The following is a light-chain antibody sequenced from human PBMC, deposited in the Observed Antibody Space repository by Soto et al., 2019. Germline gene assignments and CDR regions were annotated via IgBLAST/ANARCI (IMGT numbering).Light chain of an antibody. CDR2: DAS. CDR1: QSVSSSY. Sequence: ELVLTQSPGTLSLSPGERATLSCSASQSVSSSYLAWYQQKPGQAPRVLIYDASSRATGIPDRFSGSGSGTEFTLTLSRLEPAELAVYYCQQYASSVTFGGGTKVEIK. J-gene: IGKJ4*01. CDR3: QQYASSVT. V-gene: IGKV3-20*01.